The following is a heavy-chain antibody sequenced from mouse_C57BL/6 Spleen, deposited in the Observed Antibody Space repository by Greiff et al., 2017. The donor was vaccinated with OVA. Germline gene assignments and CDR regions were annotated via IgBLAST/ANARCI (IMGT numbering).Heavy chain of an antibody. V-gene: IGHV1-64*01. CDR3: APGDGWAY. J-gene: IGHJ3*01. CDR1: GYTFTSYW. CDR2: IHPNSGST. Sequence: QVQLQQPGAELVKPGASVKLSCKASGYTFTSYWMHWVKQRPGQGLEWIGMIHPNSGSTNYNETFKSKATLTVDKSSSTSYMQLSSLTSEDTAVYYCAPGDGWAYWGQGTLVTVSA. D-gene: IGHD2-3*01.